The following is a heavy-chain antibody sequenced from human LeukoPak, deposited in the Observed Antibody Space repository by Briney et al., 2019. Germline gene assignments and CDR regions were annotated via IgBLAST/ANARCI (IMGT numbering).Heavy chain of an antibody. Sequence: GGSLRLSCAASGFTFTSYGMHWVRHAPGKGLEWVAVISYDGSDKSYADSVKGRFTISRDNSKNTLYLQMNSLRAEDAAVYYCARDVLIAADGVIRLDAFDIWGQGTVVTVSS. CDR2: ISYDGSDK. J-gene: IGHJ3*02. D-gene: IGHD6-13*01. CDR1: GFTFTSYG. V-gene: IGHV3-30*03. CDR3: ARDVLIAADGVIRLDAFDI.